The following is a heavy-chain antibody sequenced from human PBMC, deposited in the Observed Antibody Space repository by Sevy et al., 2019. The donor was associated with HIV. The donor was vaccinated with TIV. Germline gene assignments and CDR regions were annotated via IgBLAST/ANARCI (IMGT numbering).Heavy chain of an antibody. V-gene: IGHV3-15*01. Sequence: GGSLRLSCAASGYTFNNAWMSWVRQAPGKGLEWLGRIKSKTDGGSAEYASPVKGRFTISRDDSKSTLYLQMNRRRTEDTGVYYCTGATVFGATWFDPWGQGALVTVSS. CDR2: IKSKTDGGSA. D-gene: IGHD3-3*01. CDR3: TGATVFGATWFDP. CDR1: GYTFNNAW. J-gene: IGHJ5*02.